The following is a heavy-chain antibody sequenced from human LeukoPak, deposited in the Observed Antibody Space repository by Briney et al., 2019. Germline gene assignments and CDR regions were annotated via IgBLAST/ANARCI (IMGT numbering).Heavy chain of an antibody. Sequence: GGSLRLSCAASGFTFSSYAMSWVRQAPGKGLEWVSAFSGSGDNTYYADSVKGRFTISRDNSKNTLYLQMNSLRAEDTAVYYCAKGPDDSSGYGCFQRWGQGTLVTVSS. CDR2: FSGSGDNT. V-gene: IGHV3-23*01. CDR3: AKGPDDSSGYGCFQR. D-gene: IGHD3-22*01. CDR1: GFTFSSYA. J-gene: IGHJ1*01.